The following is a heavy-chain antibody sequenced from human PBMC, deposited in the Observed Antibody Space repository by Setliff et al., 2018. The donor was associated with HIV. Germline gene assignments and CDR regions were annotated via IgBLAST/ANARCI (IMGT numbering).Heavy chain of an antibody. D-gene: IGHD1-26*01. Sequence: GGSLRLSCAASGFSLRNSWMAWVRQAPGKGLEWVASIKEDTTRTYYVDSVKGRFPISSDYAKNSVYLQMNSLRDEDTAVYYCVKGGWELDSWGPGSPVTVSS. CDR1: GFSLRNSW. V-gene: IGHV3-7*03. J-gene: IGHJ4*02. CDR2: IKEDTTRT. CDR3: VKGGWELDS.